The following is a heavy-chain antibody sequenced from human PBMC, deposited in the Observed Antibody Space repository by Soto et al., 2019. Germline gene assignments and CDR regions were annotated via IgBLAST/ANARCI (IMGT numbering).Heavy chain of an antibody. CDR2: IFSDGTYK. J-gene: IGHJ5*02. D-gene: IGHD2-2*01. Sequence: PGGSLRLSCAASGFTFSIYAMHWVRQAPDKGLEWVALIFSDGTYKYYTDSVKGRFTISRDNSKNTLYLQMNSLRAEDTAVYYCAKCEPGERTSCYGGNGFDPWGQGTLVTVSS. V-gene: IGHV3-30*18. CDR3: AKCEPGERTSCYGGNGFDP. CDR1: GFTFSIYA.